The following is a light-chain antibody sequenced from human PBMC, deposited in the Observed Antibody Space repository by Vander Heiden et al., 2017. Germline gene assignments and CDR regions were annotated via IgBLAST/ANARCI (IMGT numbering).Light chain of an antibody. J-gene: IGLJ1*01. CDR3: CSYAGSFYV. CDR2: DDS. Sequence: SALTQPPPVSAAPGQSVTNSGTGTSSDVGDYNYVSWYQQHPGKAPKLMIYDDSKRPSGVPDRFSGSKSGNTASLTISGLQAEDEADYYCCSYAGSFYVFGSGNKVTVL. CDR1: SSDVGDYNY. V-gene: IGLV2-11*01.